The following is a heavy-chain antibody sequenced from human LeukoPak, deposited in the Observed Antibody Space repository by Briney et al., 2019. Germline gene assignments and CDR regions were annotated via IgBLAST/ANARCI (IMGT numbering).Heavy chain of an antibody. CDR1: GFTFSSYS. D-gene: IGHD6-13*01. CDR3: ARNTIAAAGNGGYYYYYMDV. J-gene: IGHJ6*03. V-gene: IGHV3-21*01. Sequence: PGGSLRLSCAASGFTFSSYSMNWVRPAPGKGLEWVSSISSSSSYIYYADSVKGRFTISRDNAKNSLYLQMNSLRAEDTAVHYCARNTIAAAGNGGYYYYYMDVWGKGTTVTVSS. CDR2: ISSSSSYI.